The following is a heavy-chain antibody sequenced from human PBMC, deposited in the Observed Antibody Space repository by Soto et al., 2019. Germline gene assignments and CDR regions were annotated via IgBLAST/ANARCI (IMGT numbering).Heavy chain of an antibody. J-gene: IGHJ5*02. V-gene: IGHV1-8*01. D-gene: IGHD3-3*01. CDR2: MNPNSGNT. CDR3: ARRGYDFWSGYGPNWFHP. Sequence: GSVKVSCKSSGYTFTSYDINWVRQATGQGLEWMGWMNPNSGNTVYAQKFQGRVTMTRNTSISTAYMELSSLRSEDTAVYYCARRGYDFWSGYGPNWFHPWGQGTLVTVSS. CDR1: GYTFTSYD.